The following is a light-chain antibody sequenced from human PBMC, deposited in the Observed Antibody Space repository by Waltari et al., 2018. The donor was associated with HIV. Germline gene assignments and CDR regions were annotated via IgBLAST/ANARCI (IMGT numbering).Light chain of an antibody. CDR2: GTS. Sequence: EFVLTQSPATLSLSPGEGASPSVSSHLAWYQQIPGHPPRLLIYGTSNRAPGVPARFSGSGSGTDFTLTISSLEHEDFAVYFCQQRSDWPYTFGQGTKVEIK. J-gene: IGKJ2*01. CDR1: PSVSSH. V-gene: IGKV3-11*01. CDR3: QQRSDWPYT.